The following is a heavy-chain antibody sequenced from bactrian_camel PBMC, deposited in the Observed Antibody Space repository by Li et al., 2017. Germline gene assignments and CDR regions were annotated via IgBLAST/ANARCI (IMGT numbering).Heavy chain of an antibody. V-gene: IGHV3-2*01. CDR1: GFTFSSTY. Sequence: HVQLVESGGGLVQPGGSLRLSCEASGFTFSSTYMRWVRQAPGKTLEWVSSINSDGSNTYYADSVKGRFTISRDNAKNTVYLQMDSLRSEDTALYYCATSGMDWVLGFAHWGQGTQVTVS. CDR2: INSDGSNT. D-gene: IGHD1*01. CDR3: ATSGMDWVLGFAH. J-gene: IGHJ4*01.